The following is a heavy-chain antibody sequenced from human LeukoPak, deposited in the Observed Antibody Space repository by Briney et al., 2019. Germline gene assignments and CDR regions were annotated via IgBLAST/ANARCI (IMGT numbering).Heavy chain of an antibody. CDR2: ISAYNGNT. D-gene: IGHD3-22*01. J-gene: IGHJ4*02. CDR3: ALAGGYYYDSSGYYPY. CDR1: GYTFTSYG. V-gene: IGHV1-18*01. Sequence: ASVKVSCKASGYTFTSYGISWVRQAPGQGLEWMGWISAYNGNTNYAQKLQGRVAITTDTSTSTAYMELRSLRSEDTAVYYCALAGGYYYDSSGYYPYWGQGTLVTVSS.